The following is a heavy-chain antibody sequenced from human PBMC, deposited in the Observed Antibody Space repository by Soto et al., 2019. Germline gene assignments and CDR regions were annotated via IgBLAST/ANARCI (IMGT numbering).Heavy chain of an antibody. CDR2: ISGCGGST. CDR1: RFTFSSYA. CDR3: AKNLVGATTFSFGDY. J-gene: IGHJ4*02. D-gene: IGHD1-26*01. V-gene: IGHV3-23*01. Sequence: EVQLLESGGGLVQPGGSLRLSCAASRFTFSSYAMSWVRQAPGKGLEWVSAISGCGGSTYYADSVQGRFTISRDNSKNTPYLQMNSLRAEDTAVYYCAKNLVGATTFSFGDYWGQGTLVTVSS.